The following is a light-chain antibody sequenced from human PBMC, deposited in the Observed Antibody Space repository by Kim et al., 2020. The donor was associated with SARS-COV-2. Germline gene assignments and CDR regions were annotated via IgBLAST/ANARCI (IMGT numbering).Light chain of an antibody. CDR1: KLGDKY. V-gene: IGLV3-1*01. CDR2: QDS. Sequence: SVSPGPTASITCSGDKLGDKYACWYQQKPGQSPVLVIYQDSKRPSGIPERFSGSNSGNTATLTISGTQAMDEADYYCQAWDSSVVFGGGTQLTVL. J-gene: IGLJ2*01. CDR3: QAWDSSVV.